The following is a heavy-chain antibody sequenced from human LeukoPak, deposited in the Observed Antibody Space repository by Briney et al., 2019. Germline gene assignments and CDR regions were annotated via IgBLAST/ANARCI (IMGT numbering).Heavy chain of an antibody. Sequence: PGGSLRLSCAASGFTFDDYAMHWVRQARAKGLEWVSLISGDGGSTYYADSVKGRFTISRDNSKNSLYLQMNSLRTEDTALYYCATGGGMTTVTNDAFDIWGQGTMVTVCS. D-gene: IGHD4-17*01. CDR3: ATGGGMTTVTNDAFDI. V-gene: IGHV3-43*02. J-gene: IGHJ3*02. CDR2: ISGDGGST. CDR1: GFTFDDYA.